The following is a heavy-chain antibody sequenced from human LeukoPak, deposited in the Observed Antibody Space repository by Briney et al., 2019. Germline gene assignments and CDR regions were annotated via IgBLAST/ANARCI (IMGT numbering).Heavy chain of an antibody. Sequence: GGSLRLSCAASGFTFSTYDMHWVRQGTGKGLQWVSAIGTADDTYYPGSVKGRFTISRENAKNSLYLQMNSLRAGDSAVYYCARESVAGLDYWGQGTLVTVSS. V-gene: IGHV3-13*01. CDR3: ARESVAGLDY. J-gene: IGHJ4*02. CDR2: IGTADDT. CDR1: GFTFSTYD. D-gene: IGHD6-19*01.